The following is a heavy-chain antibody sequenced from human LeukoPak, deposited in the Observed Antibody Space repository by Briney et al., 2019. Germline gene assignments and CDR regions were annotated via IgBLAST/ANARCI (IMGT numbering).Heavy chain of an antibody. CDR1: GFTFRRYS. Sequence: PGGSLRLSCAASGFTFRRYSMNWVRQAPGKGLEWVSGISWNSGSIAYADSVKGRFTISRDNAKNSLYLQMNSLRAEDTALYYCAKDGRVGARTGEFDYWGQGVLVTVSS. D-gene: IGHD1-26*01. CDR2: ISWNSGSI. J-gene: IGHJ4*02. V-gene: IGHV3-9*01. CDR3: AKDGRVGARTGEFDY.